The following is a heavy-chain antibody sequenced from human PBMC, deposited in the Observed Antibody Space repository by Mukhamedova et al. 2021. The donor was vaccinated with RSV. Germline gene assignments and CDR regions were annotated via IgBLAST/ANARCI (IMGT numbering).Heavy chain of an antibody. Sequence: SLNSRVTISVDTSKNQFSLKLSSVTAADTAVYYCARHNYGSGSYLEYWGQGNLVTVSS. J-gene: IGHJ4*02. D-gene: IGHD3-10*01. CDR3: ARHNYGSGSYLEY. V-gene: IGHV4-30-2*03.